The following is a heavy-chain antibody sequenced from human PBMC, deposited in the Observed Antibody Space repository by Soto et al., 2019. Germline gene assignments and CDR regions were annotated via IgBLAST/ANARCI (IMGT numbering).Heavy chain of an antibody. CDR3: ARDRPAYYDFWSGYHNYYYYMDV. V-gene: IGHV3-7*01. CDR2: IKQDGSEK. D-gene: IGHD3-3*01. CDR1: GFTFSSYW. Sequence: GGSLRLSCAASGFTFSSYWMSWVRQAPGKGLEWVANIKQDGSEKYYVDSVKGRFTISRDNAKNSLYLQMNSLRAEDTAVYYCARDRPAYYDFWSGYHNYYYYMDVWGKGTTVTAP. J-gene: IGHJ6*03.